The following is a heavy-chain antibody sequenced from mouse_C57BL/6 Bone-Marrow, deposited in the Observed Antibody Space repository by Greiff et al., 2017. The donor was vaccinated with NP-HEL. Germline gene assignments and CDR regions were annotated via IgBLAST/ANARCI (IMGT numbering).Heavy chain of an antibody. CDR3: ARSYYYGSSPNQPNFDY. CDR2: IYPRSGNT. CDR1: GYTFTSYG. D-gene: IGHD1-1*01. V-gene: IGHV1-81*01. J-gene: IGHJ2*01. Sequence: VHLVESGAELARPGASVKLSCKASGYTFTSYGISWVKQRTGQGLEWIGEIYPRSGNTYYNEKFKGKATLTADKSSSTAYMELRSLTSEGSAVYFCARSYYYGSSPNQPNFDYWGQGTTLTVSS.